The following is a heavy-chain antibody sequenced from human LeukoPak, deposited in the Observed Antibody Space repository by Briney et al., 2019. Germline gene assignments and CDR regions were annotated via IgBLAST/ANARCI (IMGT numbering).Heavy chain of an antibody. D-gene: IGHD3-22*01. J-gene: IGHJ4*02. CDR3: ANRSSYDSSGYYYDY. CDR2: IGGGGVST. CDR1: GFTFSSYA. Sequence: PGTSLRLSCAASGFTFSSYAMSWVRQAPGKGLEWVSAIGGGGVSTFYADSVKGRFTISRDNSKNTLYLQMNSLRDEDTPVYYCANRSSYDSSGYYYDYWGQGTLVTVSS. V-gene: IGHV3-23*01.